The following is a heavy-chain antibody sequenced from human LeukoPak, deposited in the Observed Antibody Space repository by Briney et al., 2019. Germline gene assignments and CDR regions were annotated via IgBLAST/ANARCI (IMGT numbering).Heavy chain of an antibody. D-gene: IGHD3-10*01. CDR3: AKDQDPHSYGSGSYAPFDY. Sequence: GGSLRLSCVASGFSFTTHAMGWVRQAPGKGLEWVLHISGSGGSTKYSGSVKGRFTISRDNSKNTLYLQINSLRADDTAVYYCAKDQDPHSYGSGSYAPFDYWGQGTLVTVSS. CDR2: ISGSGGST. J-gene: IGHJ4*02. CDR1: GFSFTTHA. V-gene: IGHV3-23*01.